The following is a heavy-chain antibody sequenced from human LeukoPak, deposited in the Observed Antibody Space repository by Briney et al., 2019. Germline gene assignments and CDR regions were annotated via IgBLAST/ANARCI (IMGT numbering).Heavy chain of an antibody. CDR1: GGSFSGYY. Sequence: SETLSLTCAVCGGSFSGYYWSWIRQPPGKGLEWIGEINHSGSTNYNPSLKSRVTISVDTSKNQFSLKLSSVTAADTAVYYCASGTGYSSGWSAYYFDYWGQGTLVTVSS. V-gene: IGHV4-34*01. J-gene: IGHJ4*02. CDR2: INHSGST. CDR3: ASGTGYSSGWSAYYFDY. D-gene: IGHD6-19*01.